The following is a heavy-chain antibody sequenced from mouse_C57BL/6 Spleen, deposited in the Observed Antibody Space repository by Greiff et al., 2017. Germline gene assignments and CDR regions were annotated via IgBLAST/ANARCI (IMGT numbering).Heavy chain of an antibody. CDR1: GYAFSSYW. CDR2: FYPGDGDA. CDR3: AREAYGYYFDY. V-gene: IGHV1-80*01. D-gene: IGHD1-1*01. Sequence: QVQLQQSGAELVKPGASVKISCKASGYAFSSYWLNWVKQRPGKGREWIGQFYPGDGDANYNGKFKGKATLTADKSSSTAYMQLSSLTSEDSAVYFCAREAYGYYFDYWGQGTTLTVSS. J-gene: IGHJ2*01.